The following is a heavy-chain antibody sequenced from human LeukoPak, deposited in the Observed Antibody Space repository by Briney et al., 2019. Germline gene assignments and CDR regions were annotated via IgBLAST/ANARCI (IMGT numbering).Heavy chain of an antibody. V-gene: IGHV1-2*06. J-gene: IGHJ6*02. CDR1: GHTFTGYY. Sequence: GASVKVSCKASGHTFTGYYMHWVPQVPGQGLEWMGRFNPNSGGTKYAQKFQGRVTMTRDTSISTVYMELSRLTSDDTAVYYCAREKKEDGMDVWGQGTTVIVSS. CDR2: FNPNSGGT. CDR3: AREKKEDGMDV.